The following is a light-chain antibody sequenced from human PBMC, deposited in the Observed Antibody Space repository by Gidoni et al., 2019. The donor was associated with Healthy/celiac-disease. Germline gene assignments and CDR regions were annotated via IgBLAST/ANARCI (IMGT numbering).Light chain of an antibody. CDR1: SSDVGGYNY. CDR3: SSYTSSSTWV. J-gene: IGLJ3*02. V-gene: IGLV2-14*04. Sequence: SPGQSITISCTGTSSDVGGYNYVSWYQQHPGKAPKLMIYDVSNRPSGVSNRFSGSKSGNTASLTISGLQAGDEADYYCSSYTSSSTWVLGGGTKLTVL. CDR2: DVS.